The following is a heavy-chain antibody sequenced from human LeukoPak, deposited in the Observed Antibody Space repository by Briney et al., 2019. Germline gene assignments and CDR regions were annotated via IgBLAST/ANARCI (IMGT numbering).Heavy chain of an antibody. CDR2: MNPNSGNT. D-gene: IGHD3-9*01. Sequence: ASVKVSCKASGYTFTSYDINWVRQATGQGLEWMGWMNPNSGNTGYAQKFQGRDTITRNTSISTAYMELSSLRSEDTAVYYCARGMTGYYIVYYYYYMDVWGKGTTVTVSS. CDR3: ARGMTGYYIVYYYYYMDV. J-gene: IGHJ6*03. CDR1: GYTFTSYD. V-gene: IGHV1-8*03.